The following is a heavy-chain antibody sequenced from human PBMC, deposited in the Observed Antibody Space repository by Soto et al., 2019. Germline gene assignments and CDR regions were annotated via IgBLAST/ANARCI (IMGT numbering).Heavy chain of an antibody. CDR1: GFTFSNYE. CDR3: VGDGDGGCCSSWFVP. D-gene: IGHD2-15*01. J-gene: IGHJ5*02. Sequence: PGGSLRLSCAASGFTFSNYEMNWVRQASGKGLEWISYIDRSGTTIQYADSVKGRFTISRDNAKNSMYLQMNSLRVDDTAVYYCVGDGDGGCCSSWFVPWGQGTLVTVSS. CDR2: IDRSGTTI. V-gene: IGHV3-48*03.